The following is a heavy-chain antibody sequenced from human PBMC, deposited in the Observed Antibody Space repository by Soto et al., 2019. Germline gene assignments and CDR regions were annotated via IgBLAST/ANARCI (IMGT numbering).Heavy chain of an antibody. CDR1: VGTFSSYA. Sequence: QGQLVQSWAEVKKPGSSVTVSCKASVGTFSSYAISWVLQAPGQGLEWMGGIIPIFGTANYAQKFQGRVTITADESTSTAYMELSRRRSEDTAGDYCARRGYCTNGVCFGYWGQGTLVTVFS. J-gene: IGHJ4*02. D-gene: IGHD2-8*01. V-gene: IGHV1-69*01. CDR2: IIPIFGTA. CDR3: ARRGYCTNGVCFGY.